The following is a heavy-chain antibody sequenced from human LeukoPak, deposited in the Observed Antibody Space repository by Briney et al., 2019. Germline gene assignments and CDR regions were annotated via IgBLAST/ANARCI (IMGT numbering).Heavy chain of an antibody. CDR1: GFTFSSYA. Sequence: GSLRLSCAASGFTFSSYAMHWVRQAPGKGLEWVAVISYDGSNKYYAGSVKGRFTISRDNSKNTLYLQMNSLRAEDTAVYYCARDPLGYCSSTSCYTWYFDLWGRGTLVTVSS. J-gene: IGHJ2*01. D-gene: IGHD2-2*02. V-gene: IGHV3-30-3*01. CDR3: ARDPLGYCSSTSCYTWYFDL. CDR2: ISYDGSNK.